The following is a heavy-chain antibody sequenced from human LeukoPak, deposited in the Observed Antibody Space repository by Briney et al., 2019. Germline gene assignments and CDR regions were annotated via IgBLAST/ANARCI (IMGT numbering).Heavy chain of an antibody. CDR3: ARESSPEDAFDI. CDR2: ISSSSSYI. V-gene: IGHV3-21*01. Sequence: GGSLRLSCAASGLTFNSYSMNWVRQAPGKGLEWVSSISSSSSYIYYADSVKGRFTISRDNAKNSLYLQMNSLRAEDTAVYYCARESSPEDAFDIWGQVTMVTVSS. CDR1: GLTFNSYS. J-gene: IGHJ3*02.